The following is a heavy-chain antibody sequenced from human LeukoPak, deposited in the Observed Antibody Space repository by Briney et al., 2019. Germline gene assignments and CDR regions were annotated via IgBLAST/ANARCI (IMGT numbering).Heavy chain of an antibody. CDR3: ARHYTITMVRGVAGNWFDP. CDR1: GASISNVNFY. J-gene: IGHJ5*02. Sequence: SETLSLTCTVSGASISNVNFYWGWIRQPPGKGLEWIGSIYYSGSTYHSPSLKSRVTISVDTSKNQFSLKLSSVTAADTAVYYCARHYTITMVRGVAGNWFDPWGQGTLVTVSS. CDR2: IYYSGST. D-gene: IGHD3-10*01. V-gene: IGHV4-39*01.